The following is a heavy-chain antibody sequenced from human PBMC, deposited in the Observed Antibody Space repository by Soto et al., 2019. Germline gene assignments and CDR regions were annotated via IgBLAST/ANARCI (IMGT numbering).Heavy chain of an antibody. CDR3: AKEWYARLDY. J-gene: IGHJ4*02. Sequence: QVQLVESGGGVVQPGRSLRLSCAASGFTFSSYGMHWVRQAPGKGLEWVAVISYDGSNKYYADSVKGRFTISRDNSKNTLYLQMNSLGAEDTAVYYCAKEWYARLDYWGQGTLVTVSS. D-gene: IGHD6-6*01. CDR2: ISYDGSNK. V-gene: IGHV3-30*18. CDR1: GFTFSSYG.